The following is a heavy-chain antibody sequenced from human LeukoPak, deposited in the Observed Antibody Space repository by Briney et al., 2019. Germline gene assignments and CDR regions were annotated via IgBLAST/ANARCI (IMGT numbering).Heavy chain of an antibody. D-gene: IGHD3-3*01. CDR1: GGSISSGDYY. Sequence: PSETLSLTCTVSGGSISSGDYYWSWIRQPPGKGLEGIGYIYYSGSTYYNPSLNSRVTISVDPSKNQFYLKLNSVTAEDTAVYYCARGTYYDFWSGYTNWFDPWGQGTLVTVSS. V-gene: IGHV4-30-4*08. CDR3: ARGTYYDFWSGYTNWFDP. J-gene: IGHJ5*02. CDR2: IYYSGST.